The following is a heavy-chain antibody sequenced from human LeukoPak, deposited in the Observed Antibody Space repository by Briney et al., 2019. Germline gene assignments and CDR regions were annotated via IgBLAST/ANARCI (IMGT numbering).Heavy chain of an antibody. CDR2: IRYDGSNK. Sequence: PGGSLRLSCAASGFTFSSYGMHWVRQAPGKGLELVAFIRYDGSNKYYADSVKGRFTISRDNSKNTLYLQMNSLRAEDTAVYYCAKDPHDCSGGSCYFGWYFDYWGQGTLVTVSS. CDR1: GFTFSSYG. CDR3: AKDPHDCSGGSCYFGWYFDY. J-gene: IGHJ4*02. V-gene: IGHV3-30*02. D-gene: IGHD2-15*01.